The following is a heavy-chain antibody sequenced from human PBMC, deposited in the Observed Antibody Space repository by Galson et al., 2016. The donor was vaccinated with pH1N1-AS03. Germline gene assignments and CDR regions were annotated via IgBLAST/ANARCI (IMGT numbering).Heavy chain of an antibody. CDR2: IIPIFGTP. Sequence: QSGAEVKKTGESLKTSCKGSGDTFSRSTISWVRQVPGQGLHWMGGIIPIFGTPKYSQTFQGRVTITADESSTTAYMELSGLKSAETAVYFCARAPRSGLIFRPEDYFDTWGQGTLVTVSS. D-gene: IGHD3/OR15-3a*01. V-gene: IGHV1-69*01. CDR3: ARAPRSGLIFRPEDYFDT. J-gene: IGHJ4*02. CDR1: GDTFSRST.